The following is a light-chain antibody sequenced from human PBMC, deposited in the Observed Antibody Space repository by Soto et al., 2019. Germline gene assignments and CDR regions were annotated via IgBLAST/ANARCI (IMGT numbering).Light chain of an antibody. Sequence: DIVMTQSPATLSVAPGERVTFSCRASQGVSRKLAWYQHKPGQAPRLLISGASTGATGIPARFSGSGSGTEFTLTISSLQPDDSATYYCQHYDSYSPWMFGQGTKVDIK. CDR1: QGVSRK. J-gene: IGKJ1*01. V-gene: IGKV3-15*01. CDR3: QHYDSYSPWM. CDR2: GAS.